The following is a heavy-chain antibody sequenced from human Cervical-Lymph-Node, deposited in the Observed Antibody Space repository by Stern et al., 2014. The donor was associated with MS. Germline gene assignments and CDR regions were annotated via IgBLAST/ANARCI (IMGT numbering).Heavy chain of an antibody. J-gene: IGHJ4*02. CDR2: LYYSGST. D-gene: IGHD3-16*02. V-gene: IGHV4-59*01. CDR1: SGFIGNNY. Sequence: QLQLQESGPGLVKPSATLSLMCSVSSGFIGNNYWSWIRQPPGKGLEWIGHLYYSGSTYYNPSLQSRVTISLDTSKNQLSLRLSSVTAADTAVYYCARAGPYDYIWGNFRHRAFYFDSWGQGALVTVSS. CDR3: ARAGPYDYIWGNFRHRAFYFDS.